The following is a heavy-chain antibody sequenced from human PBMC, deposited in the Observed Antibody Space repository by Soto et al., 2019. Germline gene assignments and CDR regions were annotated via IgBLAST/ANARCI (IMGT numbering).Heavy chain of an antibody. CDR2: IWHDASHE. J-gene: IGHJ6*02. CDR1: GFAFSNFV. Sequence: QVQLVVSGGGVVQPGTSLTLSCAASGFAFSNFVMHWVRQDPGKGLECVAVIWHDASHEYYADSVHGRFTISRDNSKHLLYLQMNSLRAEDTAVYYCAREGGEEWIDYYYYGMDVWGHGTTVTVSS. D-gene: IGHD3-3*01. V-gene: IGHV3-33*01. CDR3: AREGGEEWIDYYYYGMDV.